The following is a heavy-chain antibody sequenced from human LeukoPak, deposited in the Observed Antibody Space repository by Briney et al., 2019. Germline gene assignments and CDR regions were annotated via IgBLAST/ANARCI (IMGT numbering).Heavy chain of an antibody. Sequence: SVKVSCKASGGTISSDAISWVRQAPGQGLEWMGGIIPIFGTANYAQKFQGRVTITADESTSTAYMELSSLRSEDTAVYYCARSTYYYGSGSYPFSHFDYWGQGTPVTVSS. CDR3: ARSTYYYGSGSYPFSHFDY. CDR1: GGTISSDA. D-gene: IGHD3-10*01. J-gene: IGHJ4*02. CDR2: IIPIFGTA. V-gene: IGHV1-69*13.